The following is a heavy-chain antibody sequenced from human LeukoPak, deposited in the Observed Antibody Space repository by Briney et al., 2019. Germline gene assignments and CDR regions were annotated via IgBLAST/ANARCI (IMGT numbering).Heavy chain of an antibody. V-gene: IGHV4-4*02. J-gene: IGHJ4*02. CDR3: AKVPPYSSSWYGGYYFDY. CDR1: GGSLSSTNW. Sequence: PSETLSLTCAVSGGSLSSTNWWSWVRQPPGKGLEWIGEIYHSGSTNCNPSLKSRVTISVDKSKNQFSLNLSSVTAADTAVYYCAKVPPYSSSWYGGYYFDYWGQGTLVTVSS. CDR2: IYHSGST. D-gene: IGHD6-13*01.